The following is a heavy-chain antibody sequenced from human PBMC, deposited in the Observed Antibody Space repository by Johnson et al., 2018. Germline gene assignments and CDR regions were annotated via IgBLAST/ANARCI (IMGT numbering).Heavy chain of an antibody. CDR2: IIPILGIT. CDR3: ASFRNPDRAFDI. V-gene: IGHV1-69*09. D-gene: IGHD1-14*01. CDR1: GGTFSSYT. Sequence: QVQLVESGAEVKKPGSSVKVSCKASGGTFSSYTISWVRQAPGQGLEWMGRIIPILGITNYAQKFQGRVTITADKSTSTAYMGLSSLRSEDTAVYYCASFRNPDRAFDIWGQGTMVTVSS. J-gene: IGHJ3*02.